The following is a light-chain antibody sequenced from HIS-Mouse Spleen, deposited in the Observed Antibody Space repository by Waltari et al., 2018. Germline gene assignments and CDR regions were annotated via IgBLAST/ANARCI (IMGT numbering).Light chain of an antibody. V-gene: IGLV3-27*01. Sequence: SYELTQPSSVSVSPGQTARITCSGDVLAKTYARWFQQKPGQAPVLVIYKDSERPSGIPGRFSGSSSGTTVTLTISGAQVEDEADYYCYSAADNSGVFGGGTKLTVL. CDR1: VLAKTY. CDR2: KDS. CDR3: YSAADNSGV. J-gene: IGLJ2*01.